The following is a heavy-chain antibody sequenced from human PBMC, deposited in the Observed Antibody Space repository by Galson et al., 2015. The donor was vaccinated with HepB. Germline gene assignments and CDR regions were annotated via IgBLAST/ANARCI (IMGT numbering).Heavy chain of an antibody. CDR1: GFTFDDYA. CDR2: ISWNSGSI. V-gene: IGHV3-9*01. Sequence: SLRLSRAASGFTFDDYAMHWVRPAPGKGLEWVSGISWNSGSIGYADSVKGRFTISRDNAKNSLYLQMNSLRVEDTAFFYCAKDVIADGTYGSGSSIDSWGQGTLVTVSS. D-gene: IGHD3-10*01. CDR3: AKDVIADGTYGSGSSIDS. J-gene: IGHJ4*02.